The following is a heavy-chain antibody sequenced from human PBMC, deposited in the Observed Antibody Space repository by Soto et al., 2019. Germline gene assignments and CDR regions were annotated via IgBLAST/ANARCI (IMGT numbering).Heavy chain of an antibody. CDR2: VSHDGRNT. CDR3: AKGGRQWLVTSDFNY. D-gene: IGHD6-19*01. J-gene: IGHJ4*02. Sequence: VQLVESGGGVVQPGRSLRLSCAASGFTFSDYAMHWVRQAPGKGLEWVAVVSHDGRNTHYADSVKGRFTISRDSSKNTVSLEMTRPRAEATAVYYCAKGGRQWLVTSDFNYWGQGALVTVSS. CDR1: GFTFSDYA. V-gene: IGHV3-30*18.